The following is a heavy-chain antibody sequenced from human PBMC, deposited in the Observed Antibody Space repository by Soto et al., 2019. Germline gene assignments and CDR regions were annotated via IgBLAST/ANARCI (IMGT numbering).Heavy chain of an antibody. D-gene: IGHD6-13*01. J-gene: IGHJ5*02. Sequence: PSQTLSLTCAISGDSVSSNSAAWNWIRHSPSRGLEWLGRTYYRSKWYNDYDVSVKSRITINPDTSKNQFSLQLNSVTPEDTAVYYCARSIAAAGTWFDPWGQGTLVTVSS. CDR1: GDSVSSNSAA. CDR3: ARSIAAAGTWFDP. V-gene: IGHV6-1*01. CDR2: TYYRSKWYN.